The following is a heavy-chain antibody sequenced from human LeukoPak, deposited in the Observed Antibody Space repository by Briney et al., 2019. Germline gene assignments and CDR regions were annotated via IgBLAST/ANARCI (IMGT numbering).Heavy chain of an antibody. D-gene: IGHD2-8*01. V-gene: IGHV3-23*01. CDR1: GFTFSSYA. CDR2: ISASGGDT. J-gene: IGHJ4*02. Sequence: PGGSLRLSCAASGFTFSSYAMTWVRQAPGKGLEWVSSISASGGDTFYTDSAKGRFTISRDNSKNTLSLQMNSLRAEDTAVYYCAKNIVLNVYAPGYWGQGTLVTVSS. CDR3: AKNIVLNVYAPGY.